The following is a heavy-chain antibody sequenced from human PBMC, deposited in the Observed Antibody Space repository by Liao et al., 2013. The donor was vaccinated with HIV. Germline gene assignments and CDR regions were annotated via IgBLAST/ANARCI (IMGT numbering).Heavy chain of an antibody. CDR2: INHSGST. Sequence: QVQLQQWGAGLLKPSETLSLTCAVYGGSFSGYYWSWIRQTPGKGLEWIGEINHSGSTNYNPSLKSRVTISVDRSKNQFSLKLTSLTAADTAVYYCARVRGGFDPWGQGTLVTVSS. V-gene: IGHV4-34*01. J-gene: IGHJ5*02. CDR3: ARVRGGFDP. CDR1: GGSFSGYY. D-gene: IGHD3-16*01.